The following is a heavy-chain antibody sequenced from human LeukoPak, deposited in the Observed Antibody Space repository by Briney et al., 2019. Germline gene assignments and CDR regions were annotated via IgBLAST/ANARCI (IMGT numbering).Heavy chain of an antibody. CDR1: GFALNSHG. V-gene: IGHV3-48*01. D-gene: IGHD3-3*01. CDR2: MSSTGESK. Sequence: GGSLRLSCAASGFALNSHGMNWVRQAPGKGLEWISYMSSTGESKYYADSVKGRFTISRDNAKNTLYLQLSSLRVEDTAVYYCARRTLFGVIKPPDYWGQGTLVTVSS. CDR3: ARRTLFGVIKPPDY. J-gene: IGHJ4*02.